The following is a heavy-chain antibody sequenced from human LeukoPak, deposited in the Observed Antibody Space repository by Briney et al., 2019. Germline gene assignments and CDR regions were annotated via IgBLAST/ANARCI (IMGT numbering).Heavy chain of an antibody. V-gene: IGHV4-34*01. CDR2: INHSGST. D-gene: IGHD2-2*01. J-gene: IGHJ6*02. CDR3: ARLVVPAAMNYYYYYGMDV. Sequence: KSSETLSLTCAVYGGSFSGYYWSWIRQPPGKGLEWIGEINHSGSTNYNPSLKSRVTISVDTSKNQFSLKLSSVTAADTAVYYCARLVVPAAMNYYYYYGMDVWGQGTAVTVSS. CDR1: GGSFSGYY.